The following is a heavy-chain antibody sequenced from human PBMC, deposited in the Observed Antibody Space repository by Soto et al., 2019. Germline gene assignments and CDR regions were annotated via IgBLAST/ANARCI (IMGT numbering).Heavy chain of an antibody. D-gene: IGHD2-2*03. Sequence: SVKVSCKASGFDFGSLGIQFLRQTRGRGLAWIGWLVGASARTNYARQFQGRRGFASDMSSTTACLHLYDLKSDDTAVYFCSADHPDTGIGWPVWGRVTTVAVAS. CDR1: GFDFGSLG. CDR2: LVGASART. CDR3: SADHPDTGIGWPV. J-gene: IGHJ6*02. V-gene: IGHV1-58*02.